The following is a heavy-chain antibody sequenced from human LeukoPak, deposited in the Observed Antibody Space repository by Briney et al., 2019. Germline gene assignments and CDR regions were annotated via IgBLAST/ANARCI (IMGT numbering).Heavy chain of an antibody. Sequence: PGGSLRLSCAASGFTFSTYTMNWVRQAPGKGLEWVSSITSSSSYIYYADSVKGRFTISRDNAKNSLYLHMNSLRAEDTAVYYCARDFSSGSYYGDYYFDYWGQGTLVTVSS. CDR2: ITSSSSYI. CDR3: ARDFSSGSYYGDYYFDY. J-gene: IGHJ4*02. V-gene: IGHV3-21*01. CDR1: GFTFSTYT. D-gene: IGHD1-26*01.